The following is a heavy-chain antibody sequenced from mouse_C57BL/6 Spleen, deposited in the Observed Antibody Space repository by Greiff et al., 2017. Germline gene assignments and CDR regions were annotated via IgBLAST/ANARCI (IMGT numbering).Heavy chain of an antibody. D-gene: IGHD2-3*01. J-gene: IGHJ4*01. V-gene: IGHV1-18*01. Sequence: EVQLQQSGPELVKPGASVKIPCKASGYTFTDYNMDWVKQSHGKSLEWIGDINPNNGGTIYNQKIKGKATLTVDKSSSTAYMELRSLTSEDTAVYYCARYRHGYSVRAMDYWGQGTSVTVSS. CDR2: INPNNGGT. CDR1: GYTFTDYN. CDR3: ARYRHGYSVRAMDY.